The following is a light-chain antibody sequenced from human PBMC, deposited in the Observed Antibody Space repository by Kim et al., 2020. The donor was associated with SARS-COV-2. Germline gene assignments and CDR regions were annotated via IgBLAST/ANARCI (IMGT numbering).Light chain of an antibody. CDR1: QSVLNSSTNKNS. CDR3: QQYSSPPRT. CDR2: WAS. Sequence: SATINCQSSQSVLNSSTNKNSLAWYYQKPGQPPKLLIYWASTRVSGVPDRFSGSGSGTDFTLTISSLQAEDVAVYYYQQYSSPPRTFGQGTKLEI. V-gene: IGKV4-1*01. J-gene: IGKJ2*02.